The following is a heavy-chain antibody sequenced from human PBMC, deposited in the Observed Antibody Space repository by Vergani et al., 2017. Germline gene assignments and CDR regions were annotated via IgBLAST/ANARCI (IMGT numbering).Heavy chain of an antibody. J-gene: IGHJ3*02. D-gene: IGHD1-26*01. Sequence: QVQLVQSGAEVKKPGSSVKVSCKASGGTFSSYAISWLRQAPGQGLEWMGGIIPIFGTANYAQKFQGRVTITADESTSTAYMELSSLRSEDTAVYYCARDGRYSGSYHLGAFDIWSQGTMVTVSS. CDR1: GGTFSSYA. V-gene: IGHV1-69*12. CDR2: IIPIFGTA. CDR3: ARDGRYSGSYHLGAFDI.